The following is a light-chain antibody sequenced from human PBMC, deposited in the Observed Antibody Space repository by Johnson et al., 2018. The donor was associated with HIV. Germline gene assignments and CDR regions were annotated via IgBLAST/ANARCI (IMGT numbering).Light chain of an antibody. V-gene: IGLV1-51*01. CDR3: GRWDSSRRVCL. CDR1: SSNIGNNY. Sequence: QSVLTQPPSVSAAPGQKVTISCSGSSSNIGNNYVSWYQPLPGTAPKLLIYDNNKLPSGIPYRFSGSQSGTSATLCITGLPTGDEAAYYCGRWDSSRRVCLFGTGTKVTVL. J-gene: IGLJ1*01. CDR2: DNN.